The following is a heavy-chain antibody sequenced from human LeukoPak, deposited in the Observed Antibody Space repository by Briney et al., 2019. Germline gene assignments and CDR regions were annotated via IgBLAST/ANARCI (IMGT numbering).Heavy chain of an antibody. V-gene: IGHV3-49*03. J-gene: IGHJ4*02. CDR1: GFTFSSYA. Sequence: GGSLRLSCAASGFTFSSYAMTWFRRAPGKGLEWVGFIRSKVSGGTTEYAASVKGRFTISRDDSKSIASLQMNSLKTEDTAVYYCSRGGYRFEYWGQGTLVTVSS. D-gene: IGHD3-16*02. CDR2: IRSKVSGGTT. CDR3: SRGGYRFEY.